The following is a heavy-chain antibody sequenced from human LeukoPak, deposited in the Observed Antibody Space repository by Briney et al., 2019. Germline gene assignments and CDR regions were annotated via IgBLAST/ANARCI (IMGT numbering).Heavy chain of an antibody. CDR1: GYTFTGYY. CDR3: ARARLGDAFDI. CDR2: INPNSGGT. D-gene: IGHD5-12*01. Sequence: ASVKVSGKASGYTFTGYYMHWLRQAPGQGLEWRGGINPNSGGTNYAHKLQGWGTMTRDTSISTAYMELSRLRSDDTAVYYCARARLGDAFDIWGQGTMVTVSS. J-gene: IGHJ3*02. V-gene: IGHV1-2*04.